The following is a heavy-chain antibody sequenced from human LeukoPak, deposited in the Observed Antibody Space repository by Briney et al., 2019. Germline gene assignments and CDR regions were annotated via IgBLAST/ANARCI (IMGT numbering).Heavy chain of an antibody. CDR1: GFAVNNNY. Sequence: GGSLILSCAASGFAVNNNYMRWLRKAPGKGLEWVSVIYSGGSTYYADSVKGRFTISRDNYKNTLYLQMNSLRAEDTAMYYCARGRGTFVVKYYFDYWGHATLVTVSS. D-gene: IGHD2-21*01. J-gene: IGHJ4*01. CDR3: ARGRGTFVVKYYFDY. V-gene: IGHV3-53*01. CDR2: IYSGGST.